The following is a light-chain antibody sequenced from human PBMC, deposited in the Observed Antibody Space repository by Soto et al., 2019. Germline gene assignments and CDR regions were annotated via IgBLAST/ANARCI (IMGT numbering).Light chain of an antibody. CDR1: QSISSY. CDR2: AAS. Sequence: DIQMTQSPSSLSASVGDRVTITCRASQSISSYFNWYQQKPGKAPKLLIYAASNLQSGVPSRFSGSGSGTDFTLTISSLQPDDFATYFCQQSYRTPRTVGGGTKVEIK. CDR3: QQSYRTPRT. V-gene: IGKV1-39*01. J-gene: IGKJ4*02.